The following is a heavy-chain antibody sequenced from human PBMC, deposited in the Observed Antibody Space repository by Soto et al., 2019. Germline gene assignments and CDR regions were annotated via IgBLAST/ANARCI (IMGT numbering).Heavy chain of an antibody. Sequence: ASVKVSCKASGGTFSSYAISWVRQAPGQGLEWMGGIIPIFGTANYAQKFQGRVTITADESTSTAYMELSSLRSEDTAVYYCAGKSGSYRERLYYGMDVWGQGTTVTVSS. J-gene: IGHJ6*02. CDR2: IIPIFGTA. V-gene: IGHV1-69*13. CDR1: GGTFSSYA. D-gene: IGHD1-26*01. CDR3: AGKSGSYRERLYYGMDV.